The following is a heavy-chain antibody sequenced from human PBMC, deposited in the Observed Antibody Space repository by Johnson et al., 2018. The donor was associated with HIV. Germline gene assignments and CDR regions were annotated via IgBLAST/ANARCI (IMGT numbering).Heavy chain of an antibody. D-gene: IGHD6-19*01. Sequence: QVQLVESGGGVVQPGRSLRLSCAASGFTFSSYAMHWVRQAPGKGLEWVAVISYDGSNKYYADSVKGRLTISRDNSKNTLYLQMNSLRAEDTAVYYCASWGYSSGPAFDIWGQGTMVTVSS. V-gene: IGHV3-30-3*01. J-gene: IGHJ3*02. CDR2: ISYDGSNK. CDR3: ASWGYSSGPAFDI. CDR1: GFTFSSYA.